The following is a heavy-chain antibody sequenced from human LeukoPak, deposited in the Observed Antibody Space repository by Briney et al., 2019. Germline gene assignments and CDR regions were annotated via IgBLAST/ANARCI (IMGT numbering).Heavy chain of an antibody. J-gene: IGHJ5*02. D-gene: IGHD3-10*01. Sequence: SETLSLTCTVSGYSISSGYYWGWIRQPPGKGLEWIGSIYHSGSTYYNPSLKSRVTISVDTSKNQFSLKLSSVTAADTAVYYCARGLVGSGSYYEGGWFDPWGQETLVTVSS. CDR3: ARGLVGSGSYYEGGWFDP. V-gene: IGHV4-38-2*02. CDR1: GYSISSGYY. CDR2: IYHSGST.